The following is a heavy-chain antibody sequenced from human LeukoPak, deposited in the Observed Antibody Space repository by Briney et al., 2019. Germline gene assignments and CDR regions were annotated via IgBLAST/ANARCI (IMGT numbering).Heavy chain of an antibody. V-gene: IGHV3-7*04. CDR2: IKEDGSEK. J-gene: IGHJ4*02. Sequence: GGSLRLSCAASGFTLSNYCMSWVRQAPGKGLECVANIKEDGSEKVYVDSVKGRFTISRDNAKNSLFLQMNSLRAEDTAVYYCARDPGWDVSGWLIDYWGQGTLVTVSS. CDR3: ARDPGWDVSGWLIDY. D-gene: IGHD6-19*01. CDR1: GFTLSNYC.